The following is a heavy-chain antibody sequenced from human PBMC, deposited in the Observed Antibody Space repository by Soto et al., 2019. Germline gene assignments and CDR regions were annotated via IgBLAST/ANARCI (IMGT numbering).Heavy chain of an antibody. Sequence: PGGSLRPSCAASGFTFSRYWMHWVRQAPGKGLVWVSRINSDGSSTSYADSVKGRFTISRDNAKNTLYLQMNSLRAEDTAVYYCARDLDLGAFDIWGQGTMVTVSS. CDR2: INSDGSST. CDR1: GFTFSRYW. V-gene: IGHV3-74*01. J-gene: IGHJ3*02. D-gene: IGHD1-1*01. CDR3: ARDLDLGAFDI.